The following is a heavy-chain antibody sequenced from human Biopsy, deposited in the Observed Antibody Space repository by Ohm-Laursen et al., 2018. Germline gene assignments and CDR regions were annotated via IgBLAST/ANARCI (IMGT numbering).Heavy chain of an antibody. Sequence: AVEVCCKASGYTFTGHYMHGVRQAPGQGLEWMGWINPNGGDTNYAQKFQGRVTMTTDTSVSTAYMELSRLTFDDTAVYYCARASMIRGVMDVDYWGQGTLVIVSS. CDR3: ARASMIRGVMDVDY. CDR2: INPNGGDT. V-gene: IGHV1-2*02. J-gene: IGHJ4*02. CDR1: GYTFTGHY. D-gene: IGHD3-10*01.